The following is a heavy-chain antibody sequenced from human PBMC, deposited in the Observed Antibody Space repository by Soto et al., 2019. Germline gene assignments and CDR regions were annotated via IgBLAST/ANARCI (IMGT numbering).Heavy chain of an antibody. CDR2: IVPMFGTT. Sequence: QVQLVQSGPELKKPGSSVKVSCKAPGDTFNSYGISWVRQAPGQGLEWMGGIVPMFGTTNLALKFEDRVTITADELTTTVYMEIRGLTSEDTAVYYCAQDLADAHLWDAFDVWGHGTRVTVSS. CDR1: GDTFNSYG. J-gene: IGHJ3*01. V-gene: IGHV1-69*01. CDR3: AQDLADAHLWDAFDV. D-gene: IGHD6-13*01.